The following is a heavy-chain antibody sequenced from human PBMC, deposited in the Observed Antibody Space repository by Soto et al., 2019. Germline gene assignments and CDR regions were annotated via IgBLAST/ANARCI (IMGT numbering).Heavy chain of an antibody. Sequence: PSETLSLTCTVSGASIRSTDYYWSWIRQAPGKGLEWIGYVYYTGSTYYNPSLMSRLTISVDTSKNQFSLQMNSLTAADTAVYYCAKDSPVSGNYQDLDYWGQGTLVTVSS. CDR2: VYYTGST. CDR3: AKDSPVSGNYQDLDY. CDR1: GASIRSTDYY. V-gene: IGHV4-30-4*01. D-gene: IGHD1-26*01. J-gene: IGHJ4*02.